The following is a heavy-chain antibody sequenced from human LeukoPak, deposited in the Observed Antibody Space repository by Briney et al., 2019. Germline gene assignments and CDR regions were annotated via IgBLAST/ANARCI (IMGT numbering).Heavy chain of an antibody. D-gene: IGHD3-10*01. CDR2: IYPSDSDT. V-gene: IGHV5-51*01. J-gene: IGHJ4*02. CDR3: ARTTMVRGVTRHFDY. Sequence: GESLKISCKGSGYSFTSYWIGWVRQMPGKGLEWMGIIYPSDSDTRYSPSFQGQVTISADKSISTAYLQWSSLKASDTAMYYCARTTMVRGVTRHFDYWGQGTLVTVSS. CDR1: GYSFTSYW.